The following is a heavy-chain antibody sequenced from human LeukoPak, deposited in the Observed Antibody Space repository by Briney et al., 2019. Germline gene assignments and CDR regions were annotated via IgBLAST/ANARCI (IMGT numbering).Heavy chain of an antibody. Sequence: GGSLRLSCAASGFTFSSYAMSWVRHAPGKGLEGVSAISGCGGSTYYADPVKGRFTISRDNSKNTLYLQMNSLRGEDMAVYYCARKATRRGYFDYWGQGTLVTVSS. V-gene: IGHV3-23*01. CDR2: ISGCGGST. J-gene: IGHJ4*02. CDR1: GFTFSSYA. CDR3: ARKATRRGYFDY. D-gene: IGHD1-26*01.